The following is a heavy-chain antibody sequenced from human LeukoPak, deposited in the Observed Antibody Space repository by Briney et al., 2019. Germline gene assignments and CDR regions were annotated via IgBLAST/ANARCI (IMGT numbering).Heavy chain of an antibody. CDR1: GFTFSSYG. D-gene: IGHD3-22*01. CDR2: ISGSGGST. J-gene: IGHJ3*02. Sequence: GGSLRLSCAASGFTFSSYGMSWVRQAPGKGLEWVSAISGSGGSTYYADSVKGRFTISRDNAKNTLYLQMNSLRAEDTAVYYCARDSYYYDSSGYYSDAFDIWGQGTMVTVSS. CDR3: ARDSYYYDSSGYYSDAFDI. V-gene: IGHV3-23*01.